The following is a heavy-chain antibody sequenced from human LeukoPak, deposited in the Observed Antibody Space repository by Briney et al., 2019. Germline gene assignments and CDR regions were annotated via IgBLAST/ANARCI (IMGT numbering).Heavy chain of an antibody. CDR2: IKPDGSDK. CDR1: ELTFSTYW. CDR3: AKPQTATYDAFDI. Sequence: GGSLRLSCAASELTFSTYWMTWVRQAPGKGLEWVAYIKPDGSDKYYLDSVRGRFTISRDNAKLSLYLQMNSLRAEDTAVYYCAKPQTATYDAFDIWGQGTMVTVSS. J-gene: IGHJ3*02. V-gene: IGHV3-7*03.